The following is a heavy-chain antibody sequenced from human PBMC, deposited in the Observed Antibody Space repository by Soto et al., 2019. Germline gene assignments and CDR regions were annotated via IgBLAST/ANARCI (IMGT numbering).Heavy chain of an antibody. CDR1: GFTFSSYW. Sequence: EVQLVESGGGLVQPGGSLRLSCAASGFTFSSYWMHWVRQAPGKGLVWVSRINSDGSSTSYADSVKRRFTISRDNAKSTLYLQMNSLRAEDTAVYYCVRTSLVVAAATREDYWGQGTLVTVSS. CDR2: INSDGSST. J-gene: IGHJ4*02. CDR3: VRTSLVVAAATREDY. D-gene: IGHD2-15*01. V-gene: IGHV3-74*01.